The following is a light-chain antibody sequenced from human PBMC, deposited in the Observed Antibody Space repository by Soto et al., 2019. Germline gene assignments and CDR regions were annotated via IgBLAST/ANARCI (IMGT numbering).Light chain of an antibody. CDR2: GAS. V-gene: IGKV3-15*01. CDR1: QSVNTN. J-gene: IGKJ1*01. Sequence: EIVMTQSPATLSVSPGESATLSCRASQSVNTNLAWFQQKPGQAPRLLIYGASTRATNIPARFSGSGSGTEFTLTLSSLQSEDFAVYYCQQYNNWPPWTFGQGTKVEIK. CDR3: QQYNNWPPWT.